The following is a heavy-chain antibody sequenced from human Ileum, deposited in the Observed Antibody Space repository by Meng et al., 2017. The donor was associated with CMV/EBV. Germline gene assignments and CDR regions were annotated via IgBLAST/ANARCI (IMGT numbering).Heavy chain of an antibody. CDR1: GGSMSSTC. D-gene: IGHD6-13*01. J-gene: IGHJ1*01. V-gene: IGHV4-59*01. CDR2: VCYNGIT. CDR3: ALRGLAAGTLQQ. Sequence: HVQLTEAGPGLVKPSETLSLTCAVSGGSMSSTCWSWIRQPPGKGLEWIGYVCYNGITDYNPSLKSRITISGDTSKNQFSLQVTSVTAADTAMYYCALRGLAAGTLQQWGQGTLVTVSS.